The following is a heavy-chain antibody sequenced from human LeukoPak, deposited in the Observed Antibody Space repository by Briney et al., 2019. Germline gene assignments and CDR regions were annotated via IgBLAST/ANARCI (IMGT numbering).Heavy chain of an antibody. CDR3: ARGGDHYDILTGYYWSFDY. V-gene: IGHV3-53*01. CDR1: GFTVSSNY. J-gene: IGHJ4*02. Sequence: GGSLRLSCAASGFTVSSNYMSWVRQAPGKELEWVSVIYSGGSTYYADSVKGRFTISGDNSKNTLYLQMNSLRAEDAAVYYCARGGDHYDILTGYYWSFDYWGQGTLVTVSS. D-gene: IGHD3-9*01. CDR2: IYSGGST.